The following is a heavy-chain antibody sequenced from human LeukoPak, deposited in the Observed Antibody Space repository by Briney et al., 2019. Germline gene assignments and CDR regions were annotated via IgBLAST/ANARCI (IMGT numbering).Heavy chain of an antibody. CDR1: GFTFSSYS. J-gene: IGHJ3*02. CDR3: AKGLRGDDAFDI. V-gene: IGHV3-21*01. Sequence: GGSLRLSCAASGFTFSSYSMNWVRQAPGKGLEWVSSISSSSSYIYYADSVKGRFTISRDNAKNSLYLQMNSLRAEDTAVYYCAKGLRGDDAFDIWGQGTMVTVSS. D-gene: IGHD3-10*01. CDR2: ISSSSSYI.